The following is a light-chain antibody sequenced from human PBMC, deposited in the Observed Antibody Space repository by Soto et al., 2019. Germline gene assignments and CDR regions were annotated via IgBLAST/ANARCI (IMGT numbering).Light chain of an antibody. Sequence: EIVLTQSPGTLSLSPGERATLSCRASQSVSNKYLAWYQQKPGQAPRLLIYGASNRATGIPDRFSGSASGTDCTLTISRLKNEDFATYYCQQSYSLTWTFGQGTKVDIK. V-gene: IGKV3-20*01. CDR3: QQSYSLTWT. J-gene: IGKJ1*01. CDR1: QSVSNKY. CDR2: GAS.